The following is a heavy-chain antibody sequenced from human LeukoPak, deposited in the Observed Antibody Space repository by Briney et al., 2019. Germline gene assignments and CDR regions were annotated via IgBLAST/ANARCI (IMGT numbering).Heavy chain of an antibody. D-gene: IGHD6-6*01. CDR2: FDPEDGET. CDR3: ATGEYSSSWGYYYGMDV. V-gene: IGHV1-24*01. CDR1: GYTLTELS. Sequence: ASVKVSCKVSGYTLTELSMHWVRQAPGKGLEWMGGFDPEDGETIYAQKFQGRVTMTEATSTDTAYMELSSLRSEDTAVYYCATGEYSSSWGYYYGMDVWGQGTTVTVSS. J-gene: IGHJ6*02.